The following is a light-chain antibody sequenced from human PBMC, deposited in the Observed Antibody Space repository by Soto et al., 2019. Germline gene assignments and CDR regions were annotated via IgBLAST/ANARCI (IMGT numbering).Light chain of an antibody. Sequence: QSALTQPASVSGSPGQSITISCTGTSSDVGGYNYVSWFQQPPGKAPKLMIYEVRNRPSGVSNRFSGSKSGNTASLTISGLQAEDEAEYYCISYTTSSTWVFGGGTKLTVL. CDR2: EVR. CDR3: ISYTTSSTWV. J-gene: IGLJ3*02. CDR1: SSDVGGYNY. V-gene: IGLV2-14*01.